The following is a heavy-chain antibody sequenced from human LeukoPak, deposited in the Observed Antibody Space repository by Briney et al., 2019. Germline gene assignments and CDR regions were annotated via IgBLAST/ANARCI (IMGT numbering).Heavy chain of an antibody. V-gene: IGHV1-2*02. CDR2: INPNSGGT. CDR1: GYTFTGYY. CDR3: ARAVRAGSWFTLDAFDI. D-gene: IGHD6-13*01. J-gene: IGHJ3*02. Sequence: GASVKVSCKASGYTFTGYYMHWVRQAPGQGLEWMGWINPNSGGTNYAQKFQGRVTMTRDTSISTAYMELSRLRSDDTAVYYCARAVRAGSWFTLDAFDIWGQGTMVTVSS.